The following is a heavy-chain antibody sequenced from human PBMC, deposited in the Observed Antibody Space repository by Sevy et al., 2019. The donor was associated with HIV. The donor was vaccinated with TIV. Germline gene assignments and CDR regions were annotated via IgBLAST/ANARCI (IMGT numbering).Heavy chain of an antibody. V-gene: IGHV3-30*18. CDR3: AKDGAWEQQLGH. J-gene: IGHJ4*02. Sequence: GGSLRLSCAASGFIFSSYGMHWVRQAPGKGLEWVSVISYDGSNKYYADSVKGRFTISRDNSKNTLYMQMNSLRAEDTAVYYCAKDGAWEQQLGHWGEGTLVAVSS. D-gene: IGHD6-13*01. CDR1: GFIFSSYG. CDR2: ISYDGSNK.